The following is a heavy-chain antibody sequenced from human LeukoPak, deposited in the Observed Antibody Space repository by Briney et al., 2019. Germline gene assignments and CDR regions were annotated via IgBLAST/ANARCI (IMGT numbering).Heavy chain of an antibody. CDR3: ARHEVVVAATLKAFDI. V-gene: IGHV1-18*01. CDR2: ISAYNGNT. J-gene: IGHJ3*02. Sequence: GASVKVSCKAPGYTFTSYGISWVRQAPGQGLEWMGWISAYNGNTNYAQKLQGRVTMTTDTSTSTAYMELRSLRSDDTAVYYCARHEVVVAATLKAFDIWGQGTMVTVSS. CDR1: GYTFTSYG. D-gene: IGHD2-15*01.